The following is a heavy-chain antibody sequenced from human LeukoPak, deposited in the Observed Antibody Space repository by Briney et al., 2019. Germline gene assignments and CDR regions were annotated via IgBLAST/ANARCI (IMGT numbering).Heavy chain of an antibody. CDR2: IKQDGSEK. CDR3: ARALSGGYYGSGSYIYFDY. CDR1: GGSISSGGYY. J-gene: IGHJ4*02. V-gene: IGHV3-7*03. Sequence: PSETLSLTCTVSGGSISSGGYYWSWVRQAPGKGLEWVANIKQDGSEKYYVDSVKGRFTISRDNAKNSLYLQMNSLRAEDTAVYYCARALSGGYYGSGSYIYFDYWGQGTLVTVSS. D-gene: IGHD3-10*01.